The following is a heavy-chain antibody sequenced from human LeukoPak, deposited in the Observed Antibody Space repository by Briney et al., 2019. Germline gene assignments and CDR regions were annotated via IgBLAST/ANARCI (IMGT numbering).Heavy chain of an antibody. D-gene: IGHD2-15*01. CDR1: GYTLTSYD. CDR2: MNPNSGNT. CDR3: ARGRGGYCSGGSCYPSYYMDV. V-gene: IGHV1-8*01. Sequence: GASVKVSCKASGYTLTSYDINWVRQATGQGLEWMGWMNPNSGNTGYAQKFQGRVTITRNTSISTAYMELSSLRSEDTAVYYCARGRGGYCSGGSCYPSYYMDVWGKGTTVTVSS. J-gene: IGHJ6*03.